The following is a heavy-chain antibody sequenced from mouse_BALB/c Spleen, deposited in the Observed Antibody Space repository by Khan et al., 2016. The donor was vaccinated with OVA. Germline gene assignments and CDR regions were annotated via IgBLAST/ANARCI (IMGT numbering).Heavy chain of an antibody. V-gene: IGHV2-6*02. Sequence: QMQLEESGPGLVAPSQSLSITCTVSGFSLTSYGIHWVRQPPGKGLEWLVVIWSDGSTNYNSVLKSRLSISKDNSKSQVFLKMNSLHTDDTAMYYCARWFGGYSSLYAMDCWGQGTSVTVSS. CDR1: GFSLTSYG. CDR3: ARWFGGYSSLYAMDC. CDR2: IWSDGST. J-gene: IGHJ4*01. D-gene: IGHD1-1*02.